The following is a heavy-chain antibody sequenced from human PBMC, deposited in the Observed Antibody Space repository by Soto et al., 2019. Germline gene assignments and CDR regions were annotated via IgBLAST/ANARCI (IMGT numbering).Heavy chain of an antibody. D-gene: IGHD2-8*02. J-gene: IGHJ6*02. CDR3: ASRVDIVLVKHAIIWRGGEEGYYYGMDV. CDR1: GGTFSSYA. V-gene: IGHV1-69*13. CDR2: IIPIFGTA. Sequence: SVKVSCKASGGTFSSYAISWVRQAPGQGLEWMGGIIPIFGTANYAQKFQGRVTITADESTSTAYMELSSLRSEDTAVYYCASRVDIVLVKHAIIWRGGEEGYYYGMDVWGLGNTVTGSS.